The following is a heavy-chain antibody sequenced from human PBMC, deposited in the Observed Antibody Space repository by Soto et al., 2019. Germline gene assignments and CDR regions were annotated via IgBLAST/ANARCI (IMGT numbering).Heavy chain of an antibody. V-gene: IGHV1-18*04. Sequence: QVQLVQSGAEVKKPGASVKVSCKASGYTFTSYGISWVRQAPGQGLEWMGWISAYNGNTNYAQKLQGRVTMTTDTSTSTAYMELRSLRSDDTAMYYCARVGYLAAAGPYYYYGMDVWGQGTTVTVSS. CDR2: ISAYNGNT. D-gene: IGHD6-13*01. J-gene: IGHJ6*02. CDR3: ARVGYLAAAGPYYYYGMDV. CDR1: GYTFTSYG.